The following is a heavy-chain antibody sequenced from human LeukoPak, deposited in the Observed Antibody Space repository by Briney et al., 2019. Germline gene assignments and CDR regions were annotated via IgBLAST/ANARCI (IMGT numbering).Heavy chain of an antibody. D-gene: IGHD1-26*01. J-gene: IGHJ4*02. CDR1: GYTFTGYY. Sequence: ASVRVSCRASGYTFTGYYIHWVRQAPGQGLEWMAWINPNSGDTNYAQSFQGRVTMTRDTSISTAYMELSGLRSDVTAVYYCARKRVVGAIFNFDYWGQGTLITVSS. CDR2: INPNSGDT. CDR3: ARKRVVGAIFNFDY. V-gene: IGHV1-2*02.